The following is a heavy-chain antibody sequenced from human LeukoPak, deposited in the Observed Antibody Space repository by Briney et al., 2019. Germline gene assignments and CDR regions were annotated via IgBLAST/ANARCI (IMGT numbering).Heavy chain of an antibody. J-gene: IGHJ4*02. CDR2: IIPIFGTA. CDR1: GGTFSSYA. D-gene: IGHD3-22*01. Sequence: SVKVSCKASGGTFSSYAISWVRQAPGQGLEWMGRIIPIFGTANYAQKFQGRVTITTGESTSTAYMELSSLRSEDTAVYYCARASYYYDSSGYYYWGQGTLVTVSS. CDR3: ARASYYYDSSGYYY. V-gene: IGHV1-69*05.